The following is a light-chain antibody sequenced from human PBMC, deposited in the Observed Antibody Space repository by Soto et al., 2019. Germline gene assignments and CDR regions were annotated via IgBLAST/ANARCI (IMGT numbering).Light chain of an antibody. CDR1: QSVSRRY. V-gene: IGKV3-20*01. Sequence: EIVLTQSPGTLSLSPGERATLSCRASQSVSRRYLAWYQQKPGQAPRLLIYGASSRATGIPDRFSGGGSGTACTLTISRLEPEDFAVYYCQQYGTPTWTCGQGTKVEIK. J-gene: IGKJ1*01. CDR3: QQYGTPTWT. CDR2: GAS.